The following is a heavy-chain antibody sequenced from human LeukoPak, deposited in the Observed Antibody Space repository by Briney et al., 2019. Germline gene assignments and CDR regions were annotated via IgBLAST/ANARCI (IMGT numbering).Heavy chain of an antibody. CDR2: INTNTGNP. V-gene: IGHV7-4-1*02. D-gene: IGHD3-22*01. Sequence: ASVKVSCKASGYTFTSYAMNWVRQAPGQGLEWMGWINTNTGNPTYAQGFTGRFVFSLDTSVSTAYLQISSLKAEDTAVYYCARVKGGYYDSSGYYYTTDYLDYWGQGTLVTVSS. CDR1: GYTFTSYA. CDR3: ARVKGGYYDSSGYYYTTDYLDY. J-gene: IGHJ4*02.